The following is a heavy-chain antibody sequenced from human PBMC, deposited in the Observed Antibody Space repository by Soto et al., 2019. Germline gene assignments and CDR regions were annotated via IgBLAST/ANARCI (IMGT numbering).Heavy chain of an antibody. CDR3: ARDRDYYGSGNYYNRIDF. D-gene: IGHD3-10*01. V-gene: IGHV3-23*01. CDR1: GFTFNNYA. J-gene: IGHJ4*02. CDR2: ISGGGDTT. Sequence: EVQLLESGGGLVQPGGSLRLSCAASGFTFNNYAMTWVRQAPGKGLEWVSAISGGGDTTSYADSVKGRFTVSRDGSKNTLYLQMSSLRAEDTALYYCARDRDYYGSGNYYNRIDFWGQGTLVSVSS.